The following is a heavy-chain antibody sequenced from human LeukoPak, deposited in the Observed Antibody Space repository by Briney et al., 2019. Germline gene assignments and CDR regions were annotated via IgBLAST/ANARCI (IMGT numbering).Heavy chain of an antibody. CDR2: IYYSGST. D-gene: IGHD3-3*01. CDR3: ARGKIFGVVFDY. Sequence: AETLSLTCTVSGGSISSYYWSWIRQPPGKGLEWIGYIYYSGSTNYNPSLKSRVTISVDTSKNQFSLKLSSVTAADTAVYYCARGKIFGVVFDYWGQGTLVTVSS. V-gene: IGHV4-59*12. J-gene: IGHJ4*02. CDR1: GGSISSYY.